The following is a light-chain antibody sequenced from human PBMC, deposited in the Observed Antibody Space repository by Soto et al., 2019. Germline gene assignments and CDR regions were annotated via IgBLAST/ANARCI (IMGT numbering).Light chain of an antibody. CDR2: GAS. CDR1: QSVSSN. J-gene: IGKJ1*01. V-gene: IGKV3-15*01. Sequence: EIVLTQSPGTLSLSPGERFTLSCMASQSVSSNLAWYQQKPGQAPRLLIYGASTRATGIPARFSGSGSGTEFTLTISSLQSEDFAVYYCQQSNNWPPVTFGQGTKVEIK. CDR3: QQSNNWPPVT.